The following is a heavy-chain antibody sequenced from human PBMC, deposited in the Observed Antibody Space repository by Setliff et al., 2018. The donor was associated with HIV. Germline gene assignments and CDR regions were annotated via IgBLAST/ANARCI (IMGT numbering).Heavy chain of an antibody. CDR1: GQFISDGYY. Sequence: ASETLSLTCTVSGQFISDGYYWGWIRQPPGKGLEWIGSVYHSGKTYYNPSLKGRVTMSADTSKNQISLMLRSMTAADTAVYYCAKHDFGEGSCFDPWGQGSLVTVSS. CDR2: VYHSGKT. D-gene: IGHD3-16*01. CDR3: AKHDFGEGSCFDP. V-gene: IGHV4-38-2*02. J-gene: IGHJ5*02.